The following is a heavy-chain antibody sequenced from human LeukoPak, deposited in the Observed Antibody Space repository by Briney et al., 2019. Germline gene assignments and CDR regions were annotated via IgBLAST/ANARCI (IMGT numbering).Heavy chain of an antibody. Sequence: ASVKVSCKASGYTFTGYYMHWVRQAPGQGLEWMGWINPNSGGTNYAQKFQGRVTMTRDTSISTAYMELSRLRSDDTAVYYCARSDTRSIAAAGVDYWGQGTLVTVSS. J-gene: IGHJ4*02. CDR1: GYTFTGYY. CDR3: ARSDTRSIAAAGVDY. D-gene: IGHD6-13*01. CDR2: INPNSGGT. V-gene: IGHV1-2*02.